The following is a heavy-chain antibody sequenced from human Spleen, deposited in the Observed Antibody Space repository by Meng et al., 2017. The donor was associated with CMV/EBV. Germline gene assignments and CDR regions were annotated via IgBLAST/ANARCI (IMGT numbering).Heavy chain of an antibody. CDR1: GFTFSNYG. J-gene: IGHJ3*01. CDR3: ATERGYQVQYGAFNV. CDR2: IRYNGANK. Sequence: GGSLRLSCAASGFTFSNYGMHWVRQAPGKGLEWVAFIRYNGANKNYADSVKGRFTISRDNSENTLFLQMNSLRPEDSAMYYCATERGYQVQYGAFNVWGQGTMVTVSS. V-gene: IGHV3-30*02. D-gene: IGHD2-2*02.